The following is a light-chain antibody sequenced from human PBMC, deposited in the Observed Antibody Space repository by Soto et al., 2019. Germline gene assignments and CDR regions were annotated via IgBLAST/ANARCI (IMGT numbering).Light chain of an antibody. CDR3: QQYGDSPWT. CDR2: GTS. CDR1: QSVSSSY. Sequence: IVMTQSPGTLALSPGERATLSCRASQSVSSSYLVWYQQKRGQAPRLLIYGTSSRAAGIPDRFSGSGSGTDFTLTISRLEPEDFAVYYCQQYGDSPWTFGQGTKVDI. J-gene: IGKJ1*01. V-gene: IGKV3-20*01.